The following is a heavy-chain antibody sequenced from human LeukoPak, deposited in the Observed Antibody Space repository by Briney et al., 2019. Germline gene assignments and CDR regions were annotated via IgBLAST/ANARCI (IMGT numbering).Heavy chain of an antibody. CDR2: ISGSGGST. J-gene: IGHJ3*02. V-gene: IGHV3-23*01. CDR1: GFTFSSYT. D-gene: IGHD3-22*01. CDR3: AAKYYYDSSGHHDAFDI. Sequence: GGSLRLSCAASGFTFSSYTMSWVRQAPGKGLEWVSAISGSGGSTYYADSVKGRFTISRDNSKNTLYLQMNSLRAEDTAVYYCAAKYYYDSSGHHDAFDIWGQGTMVTVSS.